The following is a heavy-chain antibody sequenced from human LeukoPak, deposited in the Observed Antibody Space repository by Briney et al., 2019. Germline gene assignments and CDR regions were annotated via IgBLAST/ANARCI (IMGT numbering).Heavy chain of an antibody. V-gene: IGHV3-48*01. Sequence: GGSLRLSCAASGFTFSSFGMHWVRQAPGKGLEWVSCITGSGNTIYYADSVKGRFTISRDNSKNTLYLQMNSLRAEDTAVYYCARGAYYYGSGSYYIDYWGQGTLVTVSS. J-gene: IGHJ4*02. CDR1: GFTFSSFG. CDR2: ITGSGNTI. CDR3: ARGAYYYGSGSYYIDY. D-gene: IGHD3-10*01.